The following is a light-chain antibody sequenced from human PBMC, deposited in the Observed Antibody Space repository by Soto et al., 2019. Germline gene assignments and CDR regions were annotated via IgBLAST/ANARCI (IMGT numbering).Light chain of an antibody. CDR2: GAS. CDR3: QQYNNWPPKT. J-gene: IGKJ1*01. CDR1: QSVSSN. V-gene: IGKV3-15*01. Sequence: EIVMTQSPATLSVSPGERATLSCRASQSVSSNLAWYQQKPGQAPRLLIYGASIRATGIPARFSGSGSGTEFTLTISSLQSEDFAFYYCQQYNNWPPKTFGQGTNVEIK.